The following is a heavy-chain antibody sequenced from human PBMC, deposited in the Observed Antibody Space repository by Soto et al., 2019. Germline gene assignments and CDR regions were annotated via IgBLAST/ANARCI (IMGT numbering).Heavy chain of an antibody. J-gene: IGHJ4*02. V-gene: IGHV3-9*01. D-gene: IGHD1-26*01. CDR1: GFTYDDYD. CDR2: ISWNSGRT. CDR3: ATGRGGSYGGDSFHS. Sequence: EVQLVESGGGLVQPGRSLRLSCAASGFTYDDYDMHWVRQALGKGLEWVSAISWNSGRTAYADSVKGRFTISRDNAKNSLYLQMNSLRAEDTALYHCATGRGGSYGGDSFHSWGQGTLVTVSS.